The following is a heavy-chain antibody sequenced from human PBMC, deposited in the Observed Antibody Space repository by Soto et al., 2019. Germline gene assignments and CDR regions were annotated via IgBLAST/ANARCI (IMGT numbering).Heavy chain of an antibody. CDR1: GFTFSNYA. CDR2: ISGSGDSA. Sequence: GGSLRLSCAASGFTFSNYAMNWVRQAPGKGLEWVSVISGSGDSAYYADSVKGRSTTSRDNSKNTLYLQVNSLRAEDTAVYYCARGFWAVAGTRYFDYWGQGTLVTVS. V-gene: IGHV3-23*01. CDR3: ARGFWAVAGTRYFDY. D-gene: IGHD6-19*01. J-gene: IGHJ4*02.